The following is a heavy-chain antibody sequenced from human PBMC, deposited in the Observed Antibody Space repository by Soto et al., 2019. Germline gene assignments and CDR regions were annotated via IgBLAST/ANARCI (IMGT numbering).Heavy chain of an antibody. CDR3: ARDFSMVIVAPGY. D-gene: IGHD5-12*01. V-gene: IGHV3-33*01. J-gene: IGHJ4*02. Sequence: GSLRISCAASGLTFSSYAMHWVRPAPGKGLEWVGFIWYDGSNTFYAESVKGRFTISRDNSKNTVYLQINALRAEDTAVYYCARDFSMVIVAPGYWGQGTLVTVSS. CDR1: GLTFSSYA. CDR2: IWYDGSNT.